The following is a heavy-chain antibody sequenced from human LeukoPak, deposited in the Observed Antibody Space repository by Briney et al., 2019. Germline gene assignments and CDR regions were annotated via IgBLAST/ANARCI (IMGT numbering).Heavy chain of an antibody. CDR2: IYSGGST. CDR3: SRRPMDDNYYYYYGMDV. Sequence: TGGSLRLSCAASGFTVSSNYMSWVRQAPGKGLEWVSVIYSGGSTYYADSVKGRFTISRDNSKNTLYLQMNSLRAEDTAVYYCSRRPMDDNYYYYYGMDVWGKGTTVTVSS. CDR1: GFTVSSNY. J-gene: IGHJ6*04. D-gene: IGHD1-1*01. V-gene: IGHV3-53*01.